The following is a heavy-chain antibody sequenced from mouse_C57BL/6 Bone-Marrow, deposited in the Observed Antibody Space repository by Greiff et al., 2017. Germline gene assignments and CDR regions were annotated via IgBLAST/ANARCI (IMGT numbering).Heavy chain of an antibody. V-gene: IGHV5-17*01. CDR1: GFTFSDYG. CDR2: ISSGSSTI. CDR3: ACSTTVVSHGWYFDV. Sequence: EVKLVESGGGLVKPGGSLKLSCAASGFTFSDYGMHWVRQAPEKGLEWVAYISSGSSTIYYADTVKGRFTISRDNAKNTLFLQMTSLRSEDTAMYYCACSTTVVSHGWYFDVWGTGTTVTVSS. D-gene: IGHD1-1*01. J-gene: IGHJ1*03.